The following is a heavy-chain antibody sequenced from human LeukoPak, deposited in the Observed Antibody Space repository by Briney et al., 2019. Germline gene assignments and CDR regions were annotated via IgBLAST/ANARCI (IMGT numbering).Heavy chain of an antibody. CDR3: AKGLEWLAHPGIDY. D-gene: IGHD3-3*01. J-gene: IGHJ4*02. CDR1: GFTFSSYG. V-gene: IGHV3-33*06. CDR2: IWYDGSNK. Sequence: PGGSLRLSCAASGFTFSSYGMHWVRQAPGKGLEWVAVIWYDGSNKYYADSVKGRFTISRDNSKNTLYLQMNSLRAEDTAVYYCAKGLEWLAHPGIDYWGQGTLVTVSS.